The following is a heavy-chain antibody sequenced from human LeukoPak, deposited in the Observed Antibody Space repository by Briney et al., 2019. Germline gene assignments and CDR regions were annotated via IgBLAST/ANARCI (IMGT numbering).Heavy chain of an antibody. CDR1: GYTFTSYG. V-gene: IGHV1-18*01. J-gene: IGHJ4*02. CDR3: ARAPISIAAAAQKDDY. Sequence: ASVKVSCKASGYTFTSYGISWVRQAPGQGLEWMGWISAYNGNTNYAQKLQGRVTMTTDTSTSTAYMELGSLRSADTAVYYCARAPISIAAAAQKDDYWGQGTLVTVSS. CDR2: ISAYNGNT. D-gene: IGHD6-13*01.